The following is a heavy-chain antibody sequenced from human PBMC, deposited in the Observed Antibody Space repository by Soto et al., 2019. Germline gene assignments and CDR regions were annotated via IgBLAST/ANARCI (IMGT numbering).Heavy chain of an antibody. CDR2: IFYSGTT. V-gene: IGHV4-59*12. CDR3: ARDLWVEPELYYYGMDV. CDR1: GGSISTYY. J-gene: IGHJ6*02. Sequence: SETLSLTCTVSGGSISTYYWSWIRQPPGKGLEWIGHIFYSGTTYYSPSLKSRLTISVDTSKNHFSLRLTSVTAADTAVYYCARDLWVEPELYYYGMDVWGQGTTVTV. D-gene: IGHD1-1*01.